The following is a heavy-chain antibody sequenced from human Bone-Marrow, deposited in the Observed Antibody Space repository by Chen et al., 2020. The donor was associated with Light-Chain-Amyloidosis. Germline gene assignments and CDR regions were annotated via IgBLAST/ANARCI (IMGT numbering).Heavy chain of an antibody. CDR2: ITRRGGST. CDR3: AKDRPNFYESTGAYYKPRGDF. J-gene: IGHJ4*02. D-gene: IGHD3-22*01. CDR1: GFTFDTHA. Sequence: EVQLLQSGGGSVQPGGPLSLSCVASGFTFDTHAISWVRQTTGKGLEWVASITRRGGSTFYADSVQDRFTISRDNAKNTLYLHMSSLRVEDTALYYCAKDRPNFYESTGAYYKPRGDFWGQGTPVAVSS. V-gene: IGHV3-23*01.